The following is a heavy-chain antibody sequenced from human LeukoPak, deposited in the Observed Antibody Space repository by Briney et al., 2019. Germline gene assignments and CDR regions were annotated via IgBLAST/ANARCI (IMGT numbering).Heavy chain of an antibody. Sequence: GGSLTLTCAASGFTFGSYAMHWVRQAPGKGLEGGALISYDGRNKYYADSVKGRFIISRDNSKNTLYLQLNSLTAEDRAVYYCAKVGNTCDFDYWGEGTLVTASS. CDR2: ISYDGRNK. J-gene: IGHJ4*02. CDR1: GFTFGSYA. V-gene: IGHV3-30*18. CDR3: AKVGNTCDFDY.